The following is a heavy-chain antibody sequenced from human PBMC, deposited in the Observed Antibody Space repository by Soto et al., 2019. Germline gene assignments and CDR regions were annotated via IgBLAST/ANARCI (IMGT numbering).Heavy chain of an antibody. Sequence: SQTLSLTCTVSGGPLSSHYWSWIRQPPGKGLEWIGYIYYSGSTNYNPSLKRRVTISVDTSKNQFSLKLSSVTAADTAVYYCARQGTMVRGVYYMDVWGKGTTVTVSS. CDR3: ARQGTMVRGVYYMDV. J-gene: IGHJ6*03. D-gene: IGHD3-10*01. CDR1: GGPLSSHY. V-gene: IGHV4-59*08. CDR2: IYYSGST.